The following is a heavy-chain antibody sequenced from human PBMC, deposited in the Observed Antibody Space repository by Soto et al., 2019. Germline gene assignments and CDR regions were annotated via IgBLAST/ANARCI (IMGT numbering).Heavy chain of an antibody. CDR3: ASWGGGYCSGGSCYSGPYFDY. CDR2: INAGNGNT. J-gene: IGHJ4*02. CDR1: GYTFTSYA. D-gene: IGHD2-15*01. Sequence: QVQLVQSGAEVKKPGASVKVSCKASGYTFTSYAMHWVRQAPGQRLEWMGWINAGNGNTKYSQKFQGRVTITRDTAASTAYMELSSLGSEDTAVYYCASWGGGYCSGGSCYSGPYFDYWGQGTLVTVSS. V-gene: IGHV1-3*01.